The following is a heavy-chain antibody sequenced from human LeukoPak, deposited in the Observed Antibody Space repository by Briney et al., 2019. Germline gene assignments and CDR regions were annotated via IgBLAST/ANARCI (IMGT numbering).Heavy chain of an antibody. D-gene: IGHD3-22*01. CDR2: ISGYNGHT. V-gene: IGHV1-18*01. J-gene: IGHJ4*02. CDR1: GYAFTRHY. Sequence: ASVKVSCKASGYAFTRHYMHWVRQAPGQGLEWMGWISGYNGHTNYAQKFQGRVTMTTDTSATTVYMELGSLRSDDTAVYYCPRDGHRMYYYATSDYRVGYGGQGNRVSVS. CDR3: PRDGHRMYYYATSDYRVGY.